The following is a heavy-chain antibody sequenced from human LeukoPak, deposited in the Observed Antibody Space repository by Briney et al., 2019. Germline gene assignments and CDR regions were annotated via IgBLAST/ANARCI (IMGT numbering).Heavy chain of an antibody. CDR1: GFTFDDYS. D-gene: IGHD1-1*01. Sequence: PGRSLRLSCAASGFTFDDYSMHWVRQSPGKGLEWLSGLGGNGDIIDYADSVKGRFTISRDTAKNSLYLQMDRLKSEEMPLYYCAQCSFIAGSGTLFAFWGQGPRVSVPS. CDR3: AQCSFIAGSGTLFAF. CDR2: LGGNGDII. V-gene: IGHV3-9*03. J-gene: IGHJ6*01.